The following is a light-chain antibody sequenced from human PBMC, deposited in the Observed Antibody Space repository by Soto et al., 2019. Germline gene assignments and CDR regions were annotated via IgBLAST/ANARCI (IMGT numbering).Light chain of an antibody. CDR1: SSDVVGYNY. Sequence: QSVLTQPASLSVSPGQAITIACTGTSSDVVGYNYVSWYQQHPGKAPKLMIYEVSHRPSGVSNRFSGYNSGHTASLTISGRQAEDEADYYCSSYTSSSRVFGTGSQLTVL. J-gene: IGLJ1*01. CDR3: SSYTSSSRV. CDR2: EVS. V-gene: IGLV2-14*01.